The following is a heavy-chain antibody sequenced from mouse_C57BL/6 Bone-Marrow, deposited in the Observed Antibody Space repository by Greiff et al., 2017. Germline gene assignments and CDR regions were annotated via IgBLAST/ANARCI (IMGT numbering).Heavy chain of an antibody. CDR3: ARESLYCGSGRAY. CDR2: IYPRSGNT. Sequence: VQLQQSGAELARPGASVKLSCKASGYTFTSYGISWVKQRPGQGLEWIGEIYPRSGNTYYNEKFKGKATLTADKSSSTAYMELRSLTSEDAAVYLCARESLYCGSGRAYWGQGTLVTVSA. V-gene: IGHV1-81*01. CDR1: GYTFTSYG. J-gene: IGHJ3*01. D-gene: IGHD1-1*01.